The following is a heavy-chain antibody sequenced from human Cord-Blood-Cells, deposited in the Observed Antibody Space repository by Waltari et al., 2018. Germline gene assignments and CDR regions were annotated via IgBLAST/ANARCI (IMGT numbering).Heavy chain of an antibody. Sequence: QVQLVESGGGVAHTGGSLRLSRAGSGFTFRRHGMSCLRMAHGNGLEWVAFIRYDGSNKYYADSVKGRFTISRDNSKNTLYLQRNSLRAEDTAVFYCAKEMAYCSSTSCYTAFDYWGQGTLVTVSS. D-gene: IGHD2-2*02. V-gene: IGHV3-30*02. CDR2: IRYDGSNK. CDR3: AKEMAYCSSTSCYTAFDY. CDR1: GFTFRRHG. J-gene: IGHJ4*02.